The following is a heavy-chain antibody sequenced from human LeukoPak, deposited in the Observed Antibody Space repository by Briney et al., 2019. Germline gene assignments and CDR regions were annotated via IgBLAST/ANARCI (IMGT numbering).Heavy chain of an antibody. Sequence: ETLSLTCAVYGGSFSGYYWSWVRQAPGKGLEWVSAISGSGGSTYYADSVKGRFSISRDNSKNTLYLQMNSLRPEDTAVYYCAKDSVKVTTIRRVPHYMDVWGKGTTVTISS. J-gene: IGHJ6*03. D-gene: IGHD5-12*01. CDR3: AKDSVKVTTIRRVPHYMDV. CDR1: GGSFSGYY. CDR2: ISGSGGST. V-gene: IGHV3-23*01.